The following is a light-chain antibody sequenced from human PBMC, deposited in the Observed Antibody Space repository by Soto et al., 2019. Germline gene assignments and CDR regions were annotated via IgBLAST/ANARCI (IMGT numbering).Light chain of an antibody. CDR3: QQTYSIPYT. V-gene: IGKV1-39*01. CDR1: QSISSY. J-gene: IGKJ2*01. Sequence: DIQMTQSPSSLSASVGDRVTITCRASQSISSYLNWYQHKPGKAPKLLIYAASSLQSAVPSRFSGSGSGTDFTLTVSSLQPEDCATYYCQQTYSIPYTFGQGTELEIK. CDR2: AAS.